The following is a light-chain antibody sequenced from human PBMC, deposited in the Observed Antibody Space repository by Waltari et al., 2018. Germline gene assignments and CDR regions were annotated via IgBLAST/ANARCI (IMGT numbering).Light chain of an antibody. CDR1: SSDVGGYNY. J-gene: IGLJ3*02. CDR3: SSYAASYCWV. V-gene: IGLV2-11*01. CDR2: DVS. Sequence: QSALTQPRPVSGSPGQSVTISCTGTSSDVGGYNYVSWYQQPPGKAPKLMIYDVSKRPSGFPDRCSVSKSGTTASLPISGLQAEDGADYHCSSYAASYCWVFGGGTKLTVL.